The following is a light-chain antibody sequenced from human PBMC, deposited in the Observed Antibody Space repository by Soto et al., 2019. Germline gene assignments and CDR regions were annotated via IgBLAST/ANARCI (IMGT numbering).Light chain of an antibody. V-gene: IGKV1-33*01. CDR3: QQYDKLPLT. Sequence: DIHMTQSPSSLSVSVGDKVTITCQATQDITNYLNWYQQKPGKAPKLLTYDASNLQTGVPSRFSGSGSGTDFTLSITGLQPEDVATYFCQQYDKLPLTFGPGTKVDIK. CDR1: QDITNY. CDR2: DAS. J-gene: IGKJ3*01.